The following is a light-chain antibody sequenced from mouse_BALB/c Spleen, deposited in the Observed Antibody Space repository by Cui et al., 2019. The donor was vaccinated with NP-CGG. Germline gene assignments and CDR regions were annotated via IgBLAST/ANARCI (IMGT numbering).Light chain of an antibody. V-gene: IGLV1*01. CDR1: TGAVTTSNY. Sequence: QALLTHESALTTPPGETVTLTCRSSTGAVTTSNYANWVQEKPDHLFTGLIGGTNNRAPGAPARFSGSLIGDKAALTITGAQTEDEAIYFCTLWYSNHWVFGGGTKLTVL. CDR2: GTN. J-gene: IGLJ1*01. CDR3: TLWYSNHWV.